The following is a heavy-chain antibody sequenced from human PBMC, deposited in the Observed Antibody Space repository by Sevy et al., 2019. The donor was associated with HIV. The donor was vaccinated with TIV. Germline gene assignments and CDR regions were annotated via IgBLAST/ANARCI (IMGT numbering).Heavy chain of an antibody. Sequence: GGSLRLSCAASGFTFSSYEMNWVRQAPGKGLEWVSYISNSGTTISYSDSVKGRFPISSDNARNSLYLQMNSLRAEDMAVYYCARDLPPSATTVAHFDCWGQGTLVTVSS. J-gene: IGHJ4*02. CDR1: GFTFSSYE. CDR2: ISNSGTTI. D-gene: IGHD4-17*01. CDR3: ARDLPPSATTVAHFDC. V-gene: IGHV3-48*03.